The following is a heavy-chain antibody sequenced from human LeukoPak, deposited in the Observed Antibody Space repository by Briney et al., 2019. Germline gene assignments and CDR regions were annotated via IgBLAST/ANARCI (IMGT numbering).Heavy chain of an antibody. CDR1: GGTFSSYA. D-gene: IGHD2-2*02. V-gene: IGHV1-69*13. Sequence: SVKVSCKASGGTFSSYAISWVRQAPGQGLEWMGGIIPIFGTANYAQKFQGRVTITADESTSTAYMELSSLRSEDTAVYYCAREVGDCSSTSCYSIYYYYYYGMDVWGQGTTVTVSS. CDR3: AREVGDCSSTSCYSIYYYYYYGMDV. J-gene: IGHJ6*02. CDR2: IIPIFGTA.